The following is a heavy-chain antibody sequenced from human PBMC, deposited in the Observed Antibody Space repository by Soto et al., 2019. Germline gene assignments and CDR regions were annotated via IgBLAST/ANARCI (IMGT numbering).Heavy chain of an antibody. Sequence: ASVKVSCKASGGTFSSYAISWVRQAPGQGLEWMGGIIPIFGTANYAQKFQGRVTITADKSTSTAYMELSSLRSEDTAVYYCAGGIAVAGPGDWFDPWGQGILVTVSS. V-gene: IGHV1-69*06. D-gene: IGHD6-19*01. CDR3: AGGIAVAGPGDWFDP. CDR1: GGTFSSYA. J-gene: IGHJ5*02. CDR2: IIPIFGTA.